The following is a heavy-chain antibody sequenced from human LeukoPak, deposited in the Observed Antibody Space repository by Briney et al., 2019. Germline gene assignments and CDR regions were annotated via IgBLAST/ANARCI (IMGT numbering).Heavy chain of an antibody. CDR3: AKDRDIVVVPAAPHY. J-gene: IGHJ4*02. Sequence: GGSLRLSCAASGFAFEASAMSWVRQAPGKGLEWVAVITGGGESTYYADSVKGRFTISRDNSKKTLFLQVNSLRAEDTAVYYCAKDRDIVVVPAAPHYWGQGTLVTVSS. D-gene: IGHD2-2*01. CDR2: ITGGGEST. V-gene: IGHV3-23*01. CDR1: GFAFEASA.